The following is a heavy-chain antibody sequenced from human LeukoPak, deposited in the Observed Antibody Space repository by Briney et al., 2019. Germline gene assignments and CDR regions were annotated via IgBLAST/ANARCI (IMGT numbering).Heavy chain of an antibody. V-gene: IGHV4-34*01. Sequence: KPSETLSLTCAVYGGSFSGYYWSWIRQPPGKGLEWIGEINHSGSTNYNPSLKSRVTISVDTSKNQFSLKLSSVTAADTAVYCCARGVQLWLRLWYFDLWGRGTLVTVSS. D-gene: IGHD5-18*01. CDR1: GGSFSGYY. J-gene: IGHJ2*01. CDR2: INHSGST. CDR3: ARGVQLWLRLWYFDL.